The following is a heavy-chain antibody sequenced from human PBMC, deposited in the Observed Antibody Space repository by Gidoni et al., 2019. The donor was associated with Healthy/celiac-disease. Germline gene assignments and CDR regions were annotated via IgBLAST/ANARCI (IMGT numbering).Heavy chain of an antibody. J-gene: IGHJ6*02. CDR1: GYTFTSYY. D-gene: IGHD2-2*01. V-gene: IGHV1-46*03. Sequence: QVQLVQSGAEVQKPGASVKVSCKASGYTFTSYYMHWVRQAPGQGLEWMGIINPSGGSTSYAQKFQGRVTMTRDTSTSTVYMELSSLRSEDTAVYYCARGHIVVVPAAPYYYGMDVWGQGTTVTVSS. CDR2: INPSGGST. CDR3: ARGHIVVVPAAPYYYGMDV.